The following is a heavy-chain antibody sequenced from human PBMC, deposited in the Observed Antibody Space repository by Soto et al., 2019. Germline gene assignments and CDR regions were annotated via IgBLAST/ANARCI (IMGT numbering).Heavy chain of an antibody. CDR3: ARGLPGYSSGWYSRGDPHWFDP. CDR2: MNPNSGNT. J-gene: IGHJ5*02. CDR1: GYTFTSYD. Sequence: QVQLVQSGAEVKKPGASVKVSCKASGYTFTSYDINWVRQATGQGLEWMGWMNPNSGNTGYAQKFQGRVTMTRNTSISTAYMELSSLRSEDTAVYYCARGLPGYSSGWYSRGDPHWFDPWGQGTLVTVSS. D-gene: IGHD6-19*01. V-gene: IGHV1-8*01.